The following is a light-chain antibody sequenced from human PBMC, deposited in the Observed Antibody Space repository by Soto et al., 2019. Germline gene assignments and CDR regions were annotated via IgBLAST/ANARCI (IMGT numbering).Light chain of an antibody. CDR1: QNIDSG. Sequence: DIQMTQSPSTLSASVGDRVTITCRASQNIDSGLAWYQHKPGKAPKLLIYKASTLESGVPLRFSGSGSATESIITITRLSDDDSVTYYCQQYHFFWTFGQGTRVEIK. CDR3: QQYHFFWT. V-gene: IGKV1-5*03. CDR2: KAS. J-gene: IGKJ1*01.